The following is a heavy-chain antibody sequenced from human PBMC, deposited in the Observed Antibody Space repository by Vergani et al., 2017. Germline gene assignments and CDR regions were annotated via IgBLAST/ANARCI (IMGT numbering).Heavy chain of an antibody. CDR2: IHYTGST. D-gene: IGHD6-13*01. CDR1: GDSISAYY. V-gene: IGHV4-59*01. CDR3: TGDTHSWQRADY. J-gene: IGHJ4*02. Sequence: QVQLQESGPGLVKPSETLSLTCTVSGDSISAYYWSWIRQPPGKGLEWIGYIHYTGSTNYNPSLKSRVTISLDTSKNQFSLRLSSVTAADTAVYYCTGDTHSWQRADYWGQGTLVTVFS.